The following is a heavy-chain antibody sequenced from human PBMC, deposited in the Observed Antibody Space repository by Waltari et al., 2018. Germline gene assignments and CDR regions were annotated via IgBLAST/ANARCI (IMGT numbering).Heavy chain of an antibody. CDR1: GGSISSHY. CDR3: AREGGSGYYPEYYFDY. J-gene: IGHJ4*02. D-gene: IGHD3-22*01. V-gene: IGHV4-59*11. Sequence: QVQLQESGPGLVKPSETLSPTCTVSGGSISSHYWSWIRQPPGKGLEWIGYIYYSGSTNYNPSLKSRVTISVDTSKNQFSLKLSSVTAADTAVYYCAREGGSGYYPEYYFDYWGQGTLVTVSS. CDR2: IYYSGST.